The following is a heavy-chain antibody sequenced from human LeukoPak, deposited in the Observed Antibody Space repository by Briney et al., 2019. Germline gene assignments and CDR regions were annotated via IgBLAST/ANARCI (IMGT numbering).Heavy chain of an antibody. CDR1: GYNFTSYG. Sequence: ASVKVSCKASGYNFTSYGISWVRQAPGQGLEWMGWISAYNGNTNYAQKLQGRVTMTTDTSTSTAYMELRSLRSEDTAVYYCARYYYGSGSQETDAFDIWGQGTMVTVSS. J-gene: IGHJ3*02. V-gene: IGHV1-18*01. D-gene: IGHD3-10*01. CDR2: ISAYNGNT. CDR3: ARYYYGSGSQETDAFDI.